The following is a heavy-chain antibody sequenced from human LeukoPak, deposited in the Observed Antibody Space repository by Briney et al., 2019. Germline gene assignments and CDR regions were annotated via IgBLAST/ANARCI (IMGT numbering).Heavy chain of an antibody. D-gene: IGHD3-10*01. Sequence: SETLSLTCTVSGGSISSGSYYWSWIRQPAGKGLEWIGRIYTSGSTNYNPSLKSRVTISVDTSKNQFSLKLSSVTAADTAVYYCARDKGYYGSGSYALTRNWFDPWGQGTLVTVSS. CDR2: IYTSGST. J-gene: IGHJ5*02. V-gene: IGHV4-61*02. CDR3: ARDKGYYGSGSYALTRNWFDP. CDR1: GGSISSGSYY.